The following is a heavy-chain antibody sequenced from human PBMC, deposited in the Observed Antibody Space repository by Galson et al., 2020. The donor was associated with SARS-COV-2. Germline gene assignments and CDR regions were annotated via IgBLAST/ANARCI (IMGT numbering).Heavy chain of an antibody. CDR3: AAPSCSSTSCYDAFDI. D-gene: IGHD2-2*01. J-gene: IGHJ3*02. CDR2: IYYTGST. V-gene: IGHV4-31*03. Sequence: SETLSLTCSVSGDSMASVSYYWSWIRQHPGKGLEWIGYIYYTGSTYYNPSLKSRLSISVDLSKSQFSLTLSSVTAADTAVYYCAAPSCSSTSCYDAFDIWGQGTMVTVSS. CDR1: GDSMASVSYY.